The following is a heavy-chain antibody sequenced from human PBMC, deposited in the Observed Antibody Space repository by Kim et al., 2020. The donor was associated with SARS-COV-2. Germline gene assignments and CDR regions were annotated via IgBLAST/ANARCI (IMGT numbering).Heavy chain of an antibody. CDR1: GYTFTSYG. J-gene: IGHJ5*02. CDR2: ISAYNGNT. D-gene: IGHD6-19*01. CDR3: ARVFFRIAVNTNWFDP. Sequence: ASVKVSCKASGYTFTSYGISWVRQAPGQGLEWMGWISAYNGNTNYAQKLQGRVTMTTDTSTSTAYMELRSLRSDDTAVYYCARVFFRIAVNTNWFDPWGQGTLVTVSS. V-gene: IGHV1-18*01.